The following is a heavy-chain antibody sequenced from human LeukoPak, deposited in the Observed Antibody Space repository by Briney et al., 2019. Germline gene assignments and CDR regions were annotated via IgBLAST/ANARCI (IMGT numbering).Heavy chain of an antibody. V-gene: IGHV4-59*01. CDR1: GGPFSGYY. Sequence: PSETLSLTCAVYGGPFSGYYWSWIRQPPGKGLEWIGYIYYSGSTNYNPSLKSRVTISVDTSKNQFSLKLSSVTAADTAVYYCARHGYSSGSLAWFDPWGQGTQVTVSS. J-gene: IGHJ5*02. CDR3: ARHGYSSGSLAWFDP. CDR2: IYYSGST. D-gene: IGHD6-19*01.